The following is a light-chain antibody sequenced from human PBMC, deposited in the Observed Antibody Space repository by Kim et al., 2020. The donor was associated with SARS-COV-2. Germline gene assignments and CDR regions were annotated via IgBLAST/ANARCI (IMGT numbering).Light chain of an antibody. Sequence: PGGTVPLTCGSSTGPVTSDQYPYWFQQKPGQAPRILSYDTNQKHAWSPARFSASLLGGKAALTLWGAQVEDEADYCCLLFYNGPVVFGGGTKVTVL. CDR2: DTN. CDR3: LLFYNGPVV. V-gene: IGLV7-46*01. J-gene: IGLJ2*01. CDR1: TGPVTSDQY.